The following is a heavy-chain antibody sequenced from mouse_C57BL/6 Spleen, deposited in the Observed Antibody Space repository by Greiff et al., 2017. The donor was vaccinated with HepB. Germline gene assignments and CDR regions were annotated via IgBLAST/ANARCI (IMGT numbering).Heavy chain of an antibody. CDR1: GYSITSGYY. D-gene: IGHD2-5*01. CDR3: AREDYSNPWFAY. V-gene: IGHV3-6*01. J-gene: IGHJ3*01. CDR2: ISYDGSN. Sequence: EVQLQESGPGLVKPSQSLSLTCSVTGYSITSGYYWNWIRQFPGNKLEWMGYISYDGSNNYNPSLKNRISITRDTSKNQFFLKLNSVTTEDTATYYCAREDYSNPWFAYWGQGTLVTVSA.